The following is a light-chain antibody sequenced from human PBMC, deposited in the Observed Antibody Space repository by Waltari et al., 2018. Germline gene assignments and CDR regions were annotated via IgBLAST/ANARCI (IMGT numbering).Light chain of an antibody. CDR3: QQYYSAPYT. V-gene: IGKV4-1*01. CDR1: QSVLYTSNYHNY. J-gene: IGKJ2*01. CDR2: WAS. Sequence: DIVMTQSPDSRSVSLGERATINCKSSQSVLYTSNYHNYLAWYQQKPGQPPKLLLYWASTRESGVPDRFSGSGSGTDFTLSISTLQAEDVAVYYCQQYYSAPYTFGQGTRLEIK.